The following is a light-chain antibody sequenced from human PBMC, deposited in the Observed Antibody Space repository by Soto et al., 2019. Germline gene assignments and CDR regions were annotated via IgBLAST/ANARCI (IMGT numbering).Light chain of an antibody. CDR1: SSDVGGFNY. CDR2: EVN. J-gene: IGLJ2*01. Sequence: QSVLTQPASVSGSPGQSITISCTGTSSDVGGFNYVSWYQQYPGKAPKLILYEVNNRPSGVSNRFSGSKSGTTASLTISGLQAEDEGDYYCSSYTTSDALVVFGGGTKLTVL. CDR3: SSYTTSDALVV. V-gene: IGLV2-14*03.